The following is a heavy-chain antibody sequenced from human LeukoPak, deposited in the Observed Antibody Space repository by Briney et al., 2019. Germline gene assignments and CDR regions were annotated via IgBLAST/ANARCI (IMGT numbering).Heavy chain of an antibody. J-gene: IGHJ4*02. CDR3: ASLQRDSSSWYSFDA. CDR1: GYTFTDYY. V-gene: IGHV1-2*02. CDR2: INPKSGGT. Sequence: ASVKVSCKTSGYTFTDYYMHWVRHAPGQGLEWMAWINPKSGGTNVAQQFQGRVTMTRNTSISTAYMELSRLRSDDTAVYDCASLQRDSSSWYSFDAWGQGTLVTVSS. D-gene: IGHD6-13*01.